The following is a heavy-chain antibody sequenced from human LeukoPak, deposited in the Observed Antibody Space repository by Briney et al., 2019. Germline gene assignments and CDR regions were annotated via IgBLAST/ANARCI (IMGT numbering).Heavy chain of an antibody. CDR1: GLTFSSYA. CDR2: ISGSGGST. CDR3: AKRGGSRPFDY. J-gene: IGHJ4*02. V-gene: IGHV3-23*01. Sequence: GGSLRLSGAASGLTFSSYAMSWVRQAPGKGLEWVSAISGSGGSTYYADSVKGRFTISRDNSKNTLYLQMNSLRAEDTAVYYCAKRGGSRPFDYWGQGTLVTASS. D-gene: IGHD3-16*01.